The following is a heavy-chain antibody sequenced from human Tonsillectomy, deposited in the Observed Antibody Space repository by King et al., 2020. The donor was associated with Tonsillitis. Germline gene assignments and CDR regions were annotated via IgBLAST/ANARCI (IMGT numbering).Heavy chain of an antibody. CDR2: MYYSGTI. V-gene: IGHV4-39*01. D-gene: IGHD1-26*01. CDR3: ARSVSGSFDY. J-gene: IGHJ4*02. Sequence: QLQESGPGVVKPSETLSLTCTVSCGSISSSDQYWAWIRQPPGKGLEWIGYMYYSGTIFYNPSLKSRITISGGTSENRFSLKLNSVTAADTAVYFCARSVSGSFDYWGQGALVTVSS. CDR1: CGSISSSDQY.